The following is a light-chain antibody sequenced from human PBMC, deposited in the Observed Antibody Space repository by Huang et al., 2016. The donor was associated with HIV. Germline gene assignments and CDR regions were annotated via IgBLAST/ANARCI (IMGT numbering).Light chain of an antibody. CDR2: HAS. CDR3: QQRTNWPPGFT. CDR1: QSVGGY. Sequence: EIVLTQSPATLSLSPGERATLSCRASQSVGGYVALYQQKPGQAPRLLIYHASNRATGIPARFSGSGSGTDFTLTISSLEPEDFAFYYCQQRTNWPPGFTFGPGTKVDIK. J-gene: IGKJ3*01. V-gene: IGKV3-11*01.